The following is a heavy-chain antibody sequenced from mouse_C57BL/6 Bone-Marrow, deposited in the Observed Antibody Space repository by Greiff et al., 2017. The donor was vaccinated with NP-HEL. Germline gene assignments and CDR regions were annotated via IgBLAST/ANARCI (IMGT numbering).Heavy chain of an antibody. V-gene: IGHV2-9-1*01. J-gene: IGHJ2*01. CDR1: GFSLTSYA. CDR3: ARNDGSSLYYFDY. Sequence: VKLMESGPGLVAPSQSLSITCTVSGFSLTSYAISWVRQPPGKGLEWLGVIWTGGGTNYNSALKSRLSISKDNSKSQVFLKMNSLQTDDTARYYCARNDGSSLYYFDYWGQGTTLTVSS. D-gene: IGHD1-1*01. CDR2: IWTGGGT.